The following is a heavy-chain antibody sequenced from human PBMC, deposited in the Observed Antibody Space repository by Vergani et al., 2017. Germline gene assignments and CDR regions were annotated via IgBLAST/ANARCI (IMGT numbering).Heavy chain of an antibody. CDR2: IYTSGST. CDR3: ARVYYYGSGSYYGYNWFDP. J-gene: IGHJ5*02. V-gene: IGHV4-61*02. CDR1: GGSISSGSYY. Sequence: QVQLQESGPGLVKPSQTLSLTCTVSGGSISSGSYYWSWIRQPAGKGLEWIGRIYTSGSTNYNPSLKSRVTMSVDTSKNQFSLKLSSVTAADTAVYYCARVYYYGSGSYYGYNWFDPWGQGTLVTVSS. D-gene: IGHD3-10*01.